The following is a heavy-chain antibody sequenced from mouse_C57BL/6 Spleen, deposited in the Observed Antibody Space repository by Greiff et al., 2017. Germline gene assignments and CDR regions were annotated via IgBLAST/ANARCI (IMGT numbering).Heavy chain of an antibody. CDR2: INPSTGGT. V-gene: IGHV1-42*01. Sequence: EVQLQQSGPELVKPGASVKISCKASGYSFTGYYMNWVKQSPEKSLEWIGEINPSTGGTTYNQKFKAKATLTVDKSTSTASKQHKSLTYEDSAVYYCARSDYGNYGYWGQGTTLTVSS. D-gene: IGHD2-1*01. J-gene: IGHJ2*01. CDR1: GYSFTGYY. CDR3: ARSDYGNYGY.